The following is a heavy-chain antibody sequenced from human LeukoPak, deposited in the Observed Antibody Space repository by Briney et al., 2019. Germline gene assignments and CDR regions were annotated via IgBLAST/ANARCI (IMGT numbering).Heavy chain of an antibody. J-gene: IGHJ3*02. D-gene: IGHD3-3*01. V-gene: IGHV4-61*08. Sequence: SQTLSLTCTVSGGSISSGDYYWSWIRQPPGKGLEWIGYIYYSGSTNYNPSLKSRVTISVDTSKNQFSLKLSSVTAADTAVYYCARARGATAYYDFWSGYSPGAFDIWGQGTMVTVSS. CDR3: ARARGATAYYDFWSGYSPGAFDI. CDR1: GGSISSGDYY. CDR2: IYYSGST.